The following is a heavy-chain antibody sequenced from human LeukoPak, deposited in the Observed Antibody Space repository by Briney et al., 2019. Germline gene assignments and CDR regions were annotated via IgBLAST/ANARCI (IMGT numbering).Heavy chain of an antibody. Sequence: GGSLRLSCAASGFTFSRYAVSWVRQAPGKGLEWVSLVSYSGSSTYYADSVKGRFTIFRDSSKNTLYLQMNSLGAEDTAVYYCATLTTTQTYFDYWGQGTLVTVSS. CDR3: ATLTTTQTYFDY. CDR1: GFTFSRYA. V-gene: IGHV3-23*01. D-gene: IGHD1-14*01. J-gene: IGHJ4*02. CDR2: VSYSGSST.